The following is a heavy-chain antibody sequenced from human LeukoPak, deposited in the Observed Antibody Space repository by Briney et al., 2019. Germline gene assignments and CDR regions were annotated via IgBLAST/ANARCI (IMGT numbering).Heavy chain of an antibody. V-gene: IGHV3-23*01. Sequence: PGGSLRLSCAASGFTFSSYAMSWVRQAPGKGLEWVSAISGDGYTTYYADSVKGRFTISRDNSKNTLFLQMNSLRAEDTAVYYCAREGSGYTYGRGSYFDYWGHGILVTVSS. D-gene: IGHD5-18*01. J-gene: IGHJ4*01. CDR2: ISGDGYTT. CDR1: GFTFSSYA. CDR3: AREGSGYTYGRGSYFDY.